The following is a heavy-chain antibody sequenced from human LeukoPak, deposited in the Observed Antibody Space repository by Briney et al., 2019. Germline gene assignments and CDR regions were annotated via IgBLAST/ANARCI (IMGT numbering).Heavy chain of an antibody. D-gene: IGHD3-10*01. CDR2: INHSGST. V-gene: IGHV4-34*01. J-gene: IGHJ3*02. CDR3: ARAVYYYGSGSHLATYAFDI. CDR1: GGSFSGYY. Sequence: SETLSLTCAVYGGSFSGYYWSWIRQPPGKGLEWIGEINHSGSTNYNPSLKSRVTISVDTSKNQFSLKLSSVTAADTAVYYCARAVYYYGSGSHLATYAFDIWGQGTMVTVSS.